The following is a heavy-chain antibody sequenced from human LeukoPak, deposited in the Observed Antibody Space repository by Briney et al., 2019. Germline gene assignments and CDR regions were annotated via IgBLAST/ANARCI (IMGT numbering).Heavy chain of an antibody. J-gene: IGHJ4*02. V-gene: IGHV3-9*01. CDR3: ASWLYSYGHFDY. D-gene: IGHD5-18*01. CDR2: ISWNSGSI. Sequence: GGSLRLSCAASGFTFDDYAMHWVRQAPGKGLEWVSGISWNSGSIGYADSVKGRFTISRDNAKNSLYLQMNSLRAEDTAVYYCASWLYSYGHFDYWGQGTLVTVSS. CDR1: GFTFDDYA.